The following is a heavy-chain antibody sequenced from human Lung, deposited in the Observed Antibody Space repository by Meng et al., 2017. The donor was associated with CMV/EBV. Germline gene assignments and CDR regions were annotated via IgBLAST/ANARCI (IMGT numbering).Heavy chain of an antibody. CDR1: GYNFTGYN. CDR3: ARGHPDTTLKDL. CDR2: MKPNMGDT. D-gene: IGHD2-15*01. Sequence: HVQVEWSVHEVKKRGAPVRVTCKASGYNFTGYNITWVRQATGQGLEWMGWMKPNMGDTGYAQKFQGRVTMTRHTSVDTAYLELSSLTSEDSAVYYCARGHPDTTLKDLWGQGTLVTVSS. J-gene: IGHJ5*02. V-gene: IGHV1-8*01.